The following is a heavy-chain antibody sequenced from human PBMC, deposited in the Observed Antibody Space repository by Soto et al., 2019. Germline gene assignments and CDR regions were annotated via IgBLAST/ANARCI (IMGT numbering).Heavy chain of an antibody. V-gene: IGHV4-39*01. CDR3: ARHGGYCSSPTCFANWFDP. CDR1: GGSISSTSYY. CDR2: IYYTGST. Sequence: ASETLSLTCPVSGGSISSTSYYWGWIRQPPGKGLEWIGSIYYTGSTYYSPSLKSRVTISVDTSKNQFSLKLSSVTAADTAVYYCARHGGYCSSPTCFANWFDPWGQGALVTVSS. D-gene: IGHD2-2*01. J-gene: IGHJ5*02.